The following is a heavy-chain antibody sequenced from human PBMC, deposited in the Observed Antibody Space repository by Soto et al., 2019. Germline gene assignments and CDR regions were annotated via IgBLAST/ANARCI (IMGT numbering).Heavy chain of an antibody. V-gene: IGHV3-15*07. CDR3: TTGGLAT. CDR1: SVSNAW. Sequence: SVSNAWMNWVRQAPGKGLEWVGRIKSKTGGGTTDYAAPVKGRFTISRDDSKNTLYLQMNSLKTEDTAVYYCTTGGLATWGQGTLVTVSS. J-gene: IGHJ5*02. D-gene: IGHD5-12*01. CDR2: IKSKTGGGTT.